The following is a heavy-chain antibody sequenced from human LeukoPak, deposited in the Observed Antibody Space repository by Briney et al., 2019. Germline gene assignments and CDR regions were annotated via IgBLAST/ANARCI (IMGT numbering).Heavy chain of an antibody. D-gene: IGHD2-8*01. V-gene: IGHV5-51*01. Sequence: RGESLKISCKGSGYSFTSYWIGWVRQMPGKGLEWMGIIYPGDSDTRYSPSFQGQVTISADKSISTAYPQWSSLKASDTAMYYCARTYCTNGVCHAPWFDPWGQGTLVTVSS. CDR1: GYSFTSYW. CDR2: IYPGDSDT. J-gene: IGHJ5*02. CDR3: ARTYCTNGVCHAPWFDP.